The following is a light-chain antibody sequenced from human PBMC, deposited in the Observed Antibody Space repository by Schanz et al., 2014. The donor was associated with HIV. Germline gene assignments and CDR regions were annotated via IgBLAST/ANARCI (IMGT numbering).Light chain of an antibody. J-gene: IGLJ2*01. CDR1: SSNIGSVYD. CDR3: QSYDSSLRVVV. CDR2: GDN. V-gene: IGLV1-40*01. Sequence: QSVLTQPPSVSGAPGQRVTISCTGSSSNIGSVYDVHWYQQLPGTAPKLLIYGDNSRPSGVPDRFSGSKSGTSASLAITGLQAEDEADYYCQSYDSSLRVVVFGGGTKLTVL.